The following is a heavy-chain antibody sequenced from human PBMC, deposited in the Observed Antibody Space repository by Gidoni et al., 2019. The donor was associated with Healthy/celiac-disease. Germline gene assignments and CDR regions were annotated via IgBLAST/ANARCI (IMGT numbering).Heavy chain of an antibody. V-gene: IGHV3-33*01. D-gene: IGHD4-17*01. Sequence: QVQLVESGGGVVQPGRSLRRSCAASGFTFSRYGIHWVRQPPGKGLEWVAVSWYDGTNKYYGDSVRGRFTISRDNSKNTLYLQMNSLTADDTAVYYCARGTGTAVTSGAIRVPEYFDYWGQGTLVTVSS. J-gene: IGHJ4*02. CDR1: GFTFSRYG. CDR2: SWYDGTNK. CDR3: ARGTGTAVTSGAIRVPEYFDY.